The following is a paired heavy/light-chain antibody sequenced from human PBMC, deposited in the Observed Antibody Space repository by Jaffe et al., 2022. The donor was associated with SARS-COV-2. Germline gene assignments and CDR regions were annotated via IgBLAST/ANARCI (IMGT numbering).Heavy chain of an antibody. CDR1: GFTVSNNY. Sequence: EVQLVESGGGLIQRGGSLRLSCAASGFTVSNNYMSWVRLAPGKGLEWVSVLYPGGRTNYAESVKGRFTISRDNSKNTLYLQMNSLRLEDTAVYYCATDTHSSSRADYWGQGTLVTVSS. CDR3: ATDTHSSSRADY. D-gene: IGHD6-6*01. CDR2: LYPGGRT. J-gene: IGHJ4*02. V-gene: IGHV3-53*01.
Light chain of an antibody. CDR3: SSDASSSSLAI. Sequence: QSALTQPASVAGSPGQSITISCTATSSDVGTFNSVAWYQVHPGKAPNLVIYDVTIRPPRISYRFSGSKSGDTASLTISELRAEDEADYYCSSDASSSSLAIFGGGTKLTVL. CDR1: SSDVGTFNS. J-gene: IGLJ2*01. V-gene: IGLV2-14*03. CDR2: DVT.